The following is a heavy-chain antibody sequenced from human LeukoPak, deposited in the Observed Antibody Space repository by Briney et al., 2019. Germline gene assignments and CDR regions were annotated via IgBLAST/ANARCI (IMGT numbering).Heavy chain of an antibody. V-gene: IGHV4-38-2*02. Sequence: SETLSLTCTVSGYSISSGYYWGWIRQPPGKGLEWIGSIYHSGSTYYNPSLKSRVTISVDTSKNQFSLKLSSVTAADTAIYYCARAVIVVAAATQRNWFDPWGQGTLVTVSS. CDR2: IYHSGST. J-gene: IGHJ5*02. CDR1: GYSISSGYY. D-gene: IGHD2-15*01. CDR3: ARAVIVVAAATQRNWFDP.